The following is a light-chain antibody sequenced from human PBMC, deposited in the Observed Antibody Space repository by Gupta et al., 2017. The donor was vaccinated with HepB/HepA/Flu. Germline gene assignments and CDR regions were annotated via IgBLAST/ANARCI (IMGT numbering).Light chain of an antibody. Sequence: QSALTQPASVSGSPGQSITISCPGTSSDVGGYNYVSWYQQHPGKTPKLMIYDVSDRPSGVSNRFSGSKSGNTASLTISGLQADDEADYYCSSYTSSSTGVFGTGTKVTVL. CDR1: SSDVGGYNY. CDR2: DVS. CDR3: SSYTSSSTGV. V-gene: IGLV2-14*03. J-gene: IGLJ1*01.